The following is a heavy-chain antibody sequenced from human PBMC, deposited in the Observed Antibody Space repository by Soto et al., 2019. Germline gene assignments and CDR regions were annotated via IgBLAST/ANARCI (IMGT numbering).Heavy chain of an antibody. CDR1: GGSISSISNHY. D-gene: IGHD3-10*01. CDR3: ATQGFGVLHGLVDV. CDR2: ISYSGYT. Sequence: SSETLSLTFTVSGGSISSISNHYCSWIRLPPGKGLEWIGYISYSGYTSYNPSLKSRVIISVDTSKNQFSLNLTSVTAADTALYYCATQGFGVLHGLVDVWGQGTTVT. V-gene: IGHV4-61*05. J-gene: IGHJ6*02.